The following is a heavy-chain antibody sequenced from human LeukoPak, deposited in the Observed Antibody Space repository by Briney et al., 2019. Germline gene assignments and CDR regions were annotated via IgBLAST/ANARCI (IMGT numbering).Heavy chain of an antibody. CDR2: IYTSGNT. CDR1: GASIGLYY. CDR3: ARDLEAAGYFDN. V-gene: IGHV4-4*07. Sequence: SETLSLTCTVSGASIGLYYWSWIRQPAGKGLEWIGRIYTSGNTNYNPSLKSRVTMSVDTSKNQFSLKLTSVTAADTAVYYCARDLEAAGYFDNWGQGTLVTVSS. J-gene: IGHJ4*02. D-gene: IGHD6-13*01.